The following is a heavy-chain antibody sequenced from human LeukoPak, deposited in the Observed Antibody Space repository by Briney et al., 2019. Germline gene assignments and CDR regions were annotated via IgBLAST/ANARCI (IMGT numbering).Heavy chain of an antibody. CDR2: IYTSGST. D-gene: IGHD3-9*01. CDR3: ARDLDDILTVYNWFAP. V-gene: IGHV4-4*07. J-gene: IGHJ5*02. Sequence: SETLSLTCTVSGGSISSYYWSWIRQPAGKGLEWIGRIYTSGSTNYNPSLKSRVTMSVDTSKNQFSLKLSSVTAADTAVYYCARDLDDILTVYNWFAPGGRGPLVTVSS. CDR1: GGSISSYY.